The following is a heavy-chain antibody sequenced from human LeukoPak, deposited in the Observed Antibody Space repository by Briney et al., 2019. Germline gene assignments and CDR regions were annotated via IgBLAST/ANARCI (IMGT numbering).Heavy chain of an antibody. D-gene: IGHD7-27*01. J-gene: IGHJ3*02. CDR2: IDGTISSII. CDR3: AKGTTNRGMRPSDAFDI. Sequence: GGSLRLSCAASGFTIENYNMNWVRQAPGKGLEWVSYIDGTISSIIYYAESVKGRFTISKDNSKNTLYLQMNSLRAEDTAVYYCAKGTTNRGMRPSDAFDIWGQGTMVTVSS. V-gene: IGHV3-48*01. CDR1: GFTIENYN.